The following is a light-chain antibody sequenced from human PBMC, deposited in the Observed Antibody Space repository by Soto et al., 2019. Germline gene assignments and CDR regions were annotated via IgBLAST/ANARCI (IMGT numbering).Light chain of an antibody. CDR2: GAS. Sequence: EIVMTQSPATLSVSPGERATLSCRASQSVSSNLAWYQQKPGQAPSLLIYGASTRATGIPARFSGSGSGTDFTLTICSLQCEDFAVYYCQQYNNWPRTFGQGTKVEIK. J-gene: IGKJ1*01. V-gene: IGKV3-15*01. CDR1: QSVSSN. CDR3: QQYNNWPRT.